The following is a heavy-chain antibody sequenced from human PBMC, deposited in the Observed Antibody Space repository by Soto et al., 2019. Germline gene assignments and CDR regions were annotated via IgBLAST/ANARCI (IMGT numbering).Heavy chain of an antibody. J-gene: IGHJ4*02. V-gene: IGHV3-23*01. CDR1: GFTFSSYG. CDR2: ISGSGGSI. D-gene: IGHD2-15*01. Sequence: EVQLLESGGGLVQPGGSLRLSCAASGFTFSSYGMTWVRQAPGKGLEWVSGISGSGGSIYYADSVKGRFTISRDNSKNTLYLQMNSLRAEDTAVYFCSKGGGDCSGGSCYSGQGDYWGQGTLVTVSS. CDR3: SKGGGDCSGGSCYSGQGDY.